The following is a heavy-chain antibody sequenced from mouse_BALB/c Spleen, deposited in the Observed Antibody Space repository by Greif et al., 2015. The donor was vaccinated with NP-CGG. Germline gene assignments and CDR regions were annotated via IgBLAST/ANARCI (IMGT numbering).Heavy chain of an antibody. CDR2: INPSTGYT. CDR1: GYTFTSYR. Sequence: QVQLQQSGAELAKPGASVKMSCKASGYTFTSYRMHWVKQRPGQGLEWIGYINPSTGYTEYNQKFKDKATLTADKSSSTAYMRLSSLTSEDSAVYYCARVSPKYYYAMDYWGQGTSVTVSS. V-gene: IGHV1-4*01. J-gene: IGHJ4*01. CDR3: ARVSPKYYYAMDY.